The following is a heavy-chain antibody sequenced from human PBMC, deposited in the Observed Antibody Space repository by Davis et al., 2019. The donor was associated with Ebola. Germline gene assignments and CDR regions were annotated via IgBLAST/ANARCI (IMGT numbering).Heavy chain of an antibody. D-gene: IGHD6-19*01. J-gene: IGHJ4*02. CDR2: IKSKTDGGTT. V-gene: IGHV3-15*01. Sequence: GESLKISCAASGFTFSNAWMSWVRQAPGKGLEWVGRIKSKTDGGTTDYAAPVKGRFTISRDDSKNTLYLQMNSLKTEGTAVYYCTTGVAVAGADGDDYWGQGTLVTVSS. CDR3: TTGVAVAGADGDDY. CDR1: GFTFSNAW.